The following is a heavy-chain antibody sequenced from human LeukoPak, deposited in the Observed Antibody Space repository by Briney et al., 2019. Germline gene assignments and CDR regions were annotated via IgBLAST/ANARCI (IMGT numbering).Heavy chain of an antibody. V-gene: IGHV3-30*02. D-gene: IGHD3-10*01. CDR3: ARDHHGTGSYFEY. CDR1: GFTFSSYG. J-gene: IGHJ4*02. CDR2: IRHDGSNK. Sequence: PGGSLRLSCAAPGFTFSSYGIHWVRQAPGKGLEWVAFIRHDGSNKYFLDSVRGRFTISRDNSKNTLFLQMNSLRVDDTAVYYCARDHHGTGSYFEYWGQGILVTVSS.